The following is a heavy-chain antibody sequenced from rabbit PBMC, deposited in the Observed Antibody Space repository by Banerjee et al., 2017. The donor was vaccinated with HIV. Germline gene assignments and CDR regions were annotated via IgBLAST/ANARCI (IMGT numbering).Heavy chain of an antibody. CDR1: GFSFSSGYD. Sequence: QEQLEESGGGLVKPGASLTLTCKASGFSFSSGYDMCWVRQAPGKGLEWIACIDAGSSGSTYYASWAKGRFTISKTSSTTVTLQMTSLTAADTATYFCARDGSGWGANFNLWGQGTLVTV. V-gene: IGHV1S45*01. CDR2: IDAGSSGST. J-gene: IGHJ4*01. CDR3: ARDGSGWGANFNL. D-gene: IGHD4-1*01.